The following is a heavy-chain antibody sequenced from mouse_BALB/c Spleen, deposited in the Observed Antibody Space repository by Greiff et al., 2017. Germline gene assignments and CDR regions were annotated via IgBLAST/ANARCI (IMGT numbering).Heavy chain of an antibody. J-gene: IGHJ1*01. CDR1: GFTFSSYT. Sequence: EVKLVESGGGLVKPGGSLKLSCAASGFTFSSYTMSWVRQTPEKRLEWVATISSGGSYTYYPDSVKGRFTISRDNAKNTLYLQMSSLKSEDTAMYYCTRGRNYSYWCFDVWGAGTTVTVSS. V-gene: IGHV5-6-4*01. CDR2: ISSGGSYT. D-gene: IGHD1-1*01. CDR3: TRGRNYSYWCFDV.